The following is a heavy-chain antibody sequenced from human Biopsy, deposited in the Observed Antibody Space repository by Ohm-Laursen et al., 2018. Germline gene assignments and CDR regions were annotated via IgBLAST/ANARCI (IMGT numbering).Heavy chain of an antibody. J-gene: IGHJ2*01. D-gene: IGHD4-23*01. Sequence: SDTLSLTCTVSGGSVSSGGFYWSWIRQHPGKGLEWIGYIYYSGTTYYNLSLKSLVTISVDTSKNQFSLKLNSVTAADTAVYYCARRPYGGTRYWYFDLWGRGTLVTVSS. V-gene: IGHV4-31*01. CDR2: IYYSGTT. CDR1: GGSVSSGGFY. CDR3: ARRPYGGTRYWYFDL.